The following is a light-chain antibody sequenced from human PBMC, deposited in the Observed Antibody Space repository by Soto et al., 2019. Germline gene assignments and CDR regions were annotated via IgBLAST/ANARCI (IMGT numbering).Light chain of an antibody. J-gene: IGKJ5*01. V-gene: IGKV3-15*01. Sequence: EIVMTQSPATLSVSPGERATLSCRASQSVSSNLAWYQQKPGQAPRLLIYGASTRATCIPARFSGSGSGTEFTLTISSLQSEDFAVYYCQQYNNWLLAFGQGTRLEIK. CDR2: GAS. CDR1: QSVSSN. CDR3: QQYNNWLLA.